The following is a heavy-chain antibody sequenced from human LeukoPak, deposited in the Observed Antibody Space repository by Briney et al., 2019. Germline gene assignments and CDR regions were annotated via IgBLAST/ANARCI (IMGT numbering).Heavy chain of an antibody. Sequence: PSETLSLTCAVYGGSFTTFFWSWIRQSPGKWLEWIGEISHNGSTSYRPSFRSRVTISVDTSKNQFSLKLTSVTAADTAVYYCAREVVAAPGTVDYWGQGTLVTVSS. CDR3: AREVVAAPGTVDY. V-gene: IGHV4-34*01. J-gene: IGHJ4*02. CDR1: GGSFTTFF. D-gene: IGHD6-13*01. CDR2: ISHNGST.